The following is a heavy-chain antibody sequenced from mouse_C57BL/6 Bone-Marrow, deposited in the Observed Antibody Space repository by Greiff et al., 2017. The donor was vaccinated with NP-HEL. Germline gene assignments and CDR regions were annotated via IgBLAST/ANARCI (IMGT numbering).Heavy chain of an antibody. D-gene: IGHD2-1*01. Sequence: VQLQQSGPELVKPGASVKISCKASGYSFTGYYMNWVKQSPEKSLEWIGEINPSTGGTTYNQKFKAKATLTVDTSSSTAYMQLKSLTSEDSAVYDCAVPEIYYGPWFAYWGQGTLVTVSA. CDR2: INPSTGGT. V-gene: IGHV1-42*01. CDR3: AVPEIYYGPWFAY. CDR1: GYSFTGYY. J-gene: IGHJ3*01.